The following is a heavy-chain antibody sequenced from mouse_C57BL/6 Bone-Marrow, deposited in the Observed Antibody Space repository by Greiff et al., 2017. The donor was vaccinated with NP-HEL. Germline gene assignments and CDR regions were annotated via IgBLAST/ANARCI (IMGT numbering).Heavy chain of an antibody. J-gene: IGHJ4*01. Sequence: VQLQQPGAELVMPGASVKLSCKASGYTFTSYWMHWVKQRPGQGLEWIGEIDPSDSYTNYNQKFKGKSTLTVDKSSSTAYMQLSSLTSEDSAVYYCARRGYYDVGDYAMDYWGQGTSVTVSS. V-gene: IGHV1-69*01. CDR2: IDPSDSYT. D-gene: IGHD2-4*01. CDR3: ARRGYYDVGDYAMDY. CDR1: GYTFTSYW.